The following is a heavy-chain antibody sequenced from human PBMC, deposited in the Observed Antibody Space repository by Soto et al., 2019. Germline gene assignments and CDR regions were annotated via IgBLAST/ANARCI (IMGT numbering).Heavy chain of an antibody. D-gene: IGHD3-22*01. V-gene: IGHV5-10-1*01. Sequence: LGESLKISCKGSGYSFTSYWISWVRQMPGKGLEWMGRIDPSDSYTNYSPSFQGHVTISADKSISTAYLQWSSLKASDTAMYYCASAPYYYDSSGYFYYYGMDVWGQGTTVTVSS. J-gene: IGHJ6*02. CDR1: GYSFTSYW. CDR2: IDPSDSYT. CDR3: ASAPYYYDSSGYFYYYGMDV.